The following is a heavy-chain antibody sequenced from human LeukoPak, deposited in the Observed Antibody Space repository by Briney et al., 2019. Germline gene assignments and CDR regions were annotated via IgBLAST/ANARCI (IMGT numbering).Heavy chain of an antibody. CDR1: SESFTSYY. CDR2: VHPSGRT. CDR3: ARGTDAYKVGNT. V-gene: IGHV4-34*01. D-gene: IGHD5-24*01. Sequence: SETLSLTCGVYSESFTSYYWTWIRQPPGKGLEWFGEVHPSGRTTYNSSLKSRATIVADTSKSQFSLRLNSVSAADTAPYYCARGTDAYKVGNTWGQGTLITVSS. J-gene: IGHJ5*02.